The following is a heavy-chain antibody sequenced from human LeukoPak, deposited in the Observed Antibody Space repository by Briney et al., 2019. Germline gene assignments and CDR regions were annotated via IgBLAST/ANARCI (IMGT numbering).Heavy chain of an antibody. Sequence: SETLSLTCAVYDGSFSGYYWSWIRQPPGKGLEWIGEINHSGSTNYNPSLKSRVTISVDTSKNQFSLKLSSVTAADTAVYYCARPFNYGSGSYYSWGQGTLVTVPS. CDR3: ARPFNYGSGSYYS. V-gene: IGHV4-34*01. CDR2: INHSGST. D-gene: IGHD3-10*01. CDR1: DGSFSGYY. J-gene: IGHJ4*02.